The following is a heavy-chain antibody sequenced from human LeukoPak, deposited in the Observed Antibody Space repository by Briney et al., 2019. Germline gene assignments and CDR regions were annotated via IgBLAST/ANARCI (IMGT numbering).Heavy chain of an antibody. J-gene: IGHJ4*02. V-gene: IGHV7-4-1*02. CDR2: INTNTGNP. CDR3: AAISVY. Sequence: VXXAPGQGLEWMGWINTNTGNPTYAQGFTGRFVFSLDTSVSTAYLQISSLKAEDTAVYCCAAISVYWGQGTLVTVSS.